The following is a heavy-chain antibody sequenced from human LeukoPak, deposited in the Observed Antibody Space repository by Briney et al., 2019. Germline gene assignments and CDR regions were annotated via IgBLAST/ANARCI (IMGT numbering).Heavy chain of an antibody. CDR3: ARRAFFRGVITRGFDY. D-gene: IGHD3-10*01. V-gene: IGHV4-4*07. CDR2: IYTSGST. Sequence: SETLSLTCTVSGGSISSYYWSWIRQPAGKGLEWIGRIYTSGSTNYNPSLKSRVTMSVDTSKNQFSLKLSSVTAADTAVYYCARRAFFRGVITRGFDYWGQGTLVTVSS. CDR1: GGSISSYY. J-gene: IGHJ4*02.